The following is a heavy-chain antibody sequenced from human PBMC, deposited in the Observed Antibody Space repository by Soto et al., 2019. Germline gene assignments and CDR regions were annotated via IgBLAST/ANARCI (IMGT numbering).Heavy chain of an antibody. Sequence: GSLRLSGAASVFTFSSYWMHWVRQAPGKGLVWVSRINSDGISTSYADSVKGRFTISRDNAKNTLYLQMNSLRAEDTAVYYCARARIAVAGHDYWGQGTLVTVSS. J-gene: IGHJ4*02. CDR1: VFTFSSYW. CDR3: ARARIAVAGHDY. CDR2: INSDGIST. D-gene: IGHD6-19*01. V-gene: IGHV3-74*01.